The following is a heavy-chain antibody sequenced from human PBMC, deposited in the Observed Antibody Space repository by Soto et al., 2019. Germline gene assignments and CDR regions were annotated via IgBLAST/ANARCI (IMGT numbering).Heavy chain of an antibody. D-gene: IGHD5-12*01. CDR2: ISGGGDIT. CDR1: GFSFDYFA. Sequence: EVLLLESGGGFVQPGGSLRLSCAASGFSFDYFAMGWVRQSPGRGLEWVSSISGGGDITYDADSFKGRFIISRDKSKNTLYLEMNSLRVDDTAQYYCAKSTGYSGYDHFDFWGQGTVVTVSS. J-gene: IGHJ4*02. V-gene: IGHV3-23*01. CDR3: AKSTGYSGYDHFDF.